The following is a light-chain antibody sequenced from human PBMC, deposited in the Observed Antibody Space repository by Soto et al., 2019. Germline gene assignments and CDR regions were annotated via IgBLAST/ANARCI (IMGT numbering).Light chain of an antibody. V-gene: IGKV3-11*01. J-gene: IGKJ1*01. CDR1: QGVADS. CDR3: QQRTTWPTT. CDR2: DAS. Sequence: EIVLTQSPATLSFSPGERATLSCRANQGVADSLAWYQQRPGQAPRLLIYDASYRATGIPPRFSGSGSGTDFTLTISSLEPEDFAVYYCQQRTTWPTTFGQGTRVEIK.